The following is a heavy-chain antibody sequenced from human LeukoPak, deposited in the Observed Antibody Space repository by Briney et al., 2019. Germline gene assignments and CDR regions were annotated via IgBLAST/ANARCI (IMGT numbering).Heavy chain of an antibody. J-gene: IGHJ4*02. V-gene: IGHV3-33*01. CDR1: GFTFSSYG. Sequence: PGGSLRLSCAASGFTFSSYGMHWVRQAPGKGLEWVAVIWYDGSNKYYADSVKGRFTISRDNSKNTPYLQMNSLRAEDTAVYYCARGLEVVGASTFDYWGQGTLVTVSS. D-gene: IGHD1-26*01. CDR2: IWYDGSNK. CDR3: ARGLEVVGASTFDY.